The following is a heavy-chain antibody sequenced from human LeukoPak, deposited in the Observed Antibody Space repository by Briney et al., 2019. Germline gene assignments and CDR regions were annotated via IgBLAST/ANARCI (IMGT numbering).Heavy chain of an antibody. CDR2: ISYDGSNK. CDR3: ARLVVSYYGMDV. Sequence: PGRSLRLSCAASGFTFSSYAMHWVRQAPGKGLEWVAVISYDGSNKYYADSVKGRFTISRDNSKNTPYLQMNSLRAEDTAVYYCARLVVSYYGMDVWGQGTTVTVSS. J-gene: IGHJ6*02. D-gene: IGHD6-6*01. V-gene: IGHV3-30-3*01. CDR1: GFTFSSYA.